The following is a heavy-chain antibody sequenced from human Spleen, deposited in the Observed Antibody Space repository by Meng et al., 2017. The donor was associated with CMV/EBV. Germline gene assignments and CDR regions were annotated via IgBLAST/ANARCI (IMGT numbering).Heavy chain of an antibody. CDR1: EFSFGDYA. CDR3: AKAGYCSSTSCGGMDV. CDR2: ISWNSGNI. V-gene: IGHV3-9*01. D-gene: IGHD2-2*01. J-gene: IGHJ6*02. Sequence: GGSLRLSCAASEFSFGDYAMHWVRQAPGRGLEWVSGISWNSGNIGYADSVKGRFTISRDNAKKSLYLQMNSLRTEDTALYYCAKAGYCSSTSCGGMDVWGQGTTVTVSS.